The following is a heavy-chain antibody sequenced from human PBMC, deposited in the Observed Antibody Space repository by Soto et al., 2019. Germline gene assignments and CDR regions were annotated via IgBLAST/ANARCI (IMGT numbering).Heavy chain of an antibody. Sequence: PGGSLRLSCAASGFTFSSYAMSWVRQAPGKGLEWVSSISHSSGDTYYADSVKGRFTISRDNSRNTLYLQLSSLRDEDTAVYYCAKVDTWTYFDYWGQGTPVTVSS. V-gene: IGHV3-23*01. CDR3: AKVDTWTYFDY. D-gene: IGHD5-12*01. J-gene: IGHJ4*02. CDR2: ISHSSGDT. CDR1: GFTFSSYA.